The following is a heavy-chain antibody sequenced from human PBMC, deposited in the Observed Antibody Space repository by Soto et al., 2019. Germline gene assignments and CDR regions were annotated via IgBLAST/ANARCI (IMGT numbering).Heavy chain of an antibody. D-gene: IGHD3-16*01. Sequence: QVQLVESGGGVVQPGRSLRLSCAASGFTFSSYGMHWVRQAPGKGLEWVAVISYDGSNKYYADSVKGRFTISRDNSKNTLYLQMNSLRAEDTAVYYCARGESGGVGDPNVDYWGQGTLVTVSS. CDR2: ISYDGSNK. CDR3: ARGESGGVGDPNVDY. J-gene: IGHJ4*02. CDR1: GFTFSSYG. V-gene: IGHV3-30*03.